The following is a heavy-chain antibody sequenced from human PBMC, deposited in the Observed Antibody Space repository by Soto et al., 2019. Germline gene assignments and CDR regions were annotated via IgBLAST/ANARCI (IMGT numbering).Heavy chain of an antibody. Sequence: GGSLRLSCAASGFTFSDYGMHWVRQAPGKGLEWVAVISYGGRNKYYADSVKGRFTISRDNPKNTLYLQMNILRGDDEAMYYCARDLFPSTGLNPTDYYYAMHVCGQGTTVAVCS. D-gene: IGHD3-3*01. V-gene: IGHV3-30-3*01. CDR2: ISYGGRNK. CDR1: GFTFSDYG. CDR3: ARDLFPSTGLNPTDYYYAMHV. J-gene: IGHJ6*01.